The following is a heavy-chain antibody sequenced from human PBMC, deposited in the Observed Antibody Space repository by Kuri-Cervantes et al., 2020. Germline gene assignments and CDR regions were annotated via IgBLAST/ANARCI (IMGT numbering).Heavy chain of an antibody. CDR1: GFTFSSSG. Sequence: GGSLRLSCAASGFTFSSSGMSWVRQAPGKGLEWVSGFSVSRGTTFYADSVKGRFTFSRDTSKNTLHLQLNSLRAEDTAVYYCAKVYLDHDFDPWGQGTLVTVSS. CDR2: FSVSRGTT. D-gene: IGHD2-2*03. V-gene: IGHV3-23*01. CDR3: AKVYLDHDFDP. J-gene: IGHJ5*02.